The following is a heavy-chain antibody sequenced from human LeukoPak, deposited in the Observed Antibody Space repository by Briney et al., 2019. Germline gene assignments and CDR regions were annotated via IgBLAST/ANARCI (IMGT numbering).Heavy chain of an antibody. CDR3: ARGSYYYGSGSYYDYFDY. D-gene: IGHD3-10*01. CDR1: GFTFSSYA. J-gene: IGHJ4*02. CDR2: FSGSGGST. Sequence: GGSLRLSCAASGFTFSSYAMSWVRQAPGKGLECISGFSGSGGSTYYADSVKGRFTISRDNSKNTLYLQMNSLRAEDTAVYYCARGSYYYGSGSYYDYFDYWGQGTLVTVSS. V-gene: IGHV3-23*01.